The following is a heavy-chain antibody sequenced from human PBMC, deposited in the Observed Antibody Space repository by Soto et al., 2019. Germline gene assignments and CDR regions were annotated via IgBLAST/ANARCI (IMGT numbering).Heavy chain of an antibody. Sequence: SETLSLTCTVSGGSISSSSYYWGWIRQPPGKGLEWIGSIYYSGSTYYNPSLKSRVTISVDTSKNQFSLKLSSVTAADTAVYYCARHFYGSGSYYGEIRDNWFDPWGQGTLVTVSS. V-gene: IGHV4-39*01. J-gene: IGHJ5*02. CDR1: GGSISSSSYY. CDR2: IYYSGST. CDR3: ARHFYGSGSYYGEIRDNWFDP. D-gene: IGHD3-10*01.